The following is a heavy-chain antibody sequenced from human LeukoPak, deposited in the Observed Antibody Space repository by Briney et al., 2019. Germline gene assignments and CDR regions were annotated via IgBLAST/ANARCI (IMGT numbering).Heavy chain of an antibody. J-gene: IGHJ4*02. CDR3: ARDGRAGSLFAY. V-gene: IGHV4-59*01. CDR2: VYYTGST. D-gene: IGHD6-19*01. CDR1: GGSITTYY. Sequence: PSETLSLTCTVSGGSITTYYWSWIRQPPGKGLEWIGYVYYTGSTNYNPSLKSRVTISVDTSKNQFSLKLSSVTAADTAIYYCARDGRAGSLFAYWGQGALVTVSS.